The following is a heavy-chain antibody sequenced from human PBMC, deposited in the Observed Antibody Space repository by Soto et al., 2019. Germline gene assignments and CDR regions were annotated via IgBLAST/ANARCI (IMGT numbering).Heavy chain of an antibody. Sequence: EVQLVQSGAEVKKPGESLKISCKGSGYSFTSYWIGWGRQMPGKGLEWMGIIYPGDCDTRYSPAFHGQVTISGDKSISTAYLQGSSLKASDTAMYYCARRVCSGGSCYYFDYWGQGTLVTVSS. V-gene: IGHV5-51*03. CDR3: ARRVCSGGSCYYFDY. D-gene: IGHD2-15*01. CDR1: GYSFTSYW. J-gene: IGHJ4*02. CDR2: IYPGDCDT.